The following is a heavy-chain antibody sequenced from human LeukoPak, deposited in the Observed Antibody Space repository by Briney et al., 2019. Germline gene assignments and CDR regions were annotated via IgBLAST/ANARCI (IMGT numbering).Heavy chain of an antibody. Sequence: PGGSLRLSCEASGFTFSVHWMSWVRRAPGKGLEWVANIHKDGSEKHYVDSVKGRFTLSRDNAKNSLHLQMNSLGADDTAFYYCARGPGYGTRADYFDSWGQGTLVSVSS. V-gene: IGHV3-7*03. D-gene: IGHD2-2*01. CDR2: IHKDGSEK. CDR3: ARGPGYGTRADYFDS. J-gene: IGHJ4*02. CDR1: GFTFSVHW.